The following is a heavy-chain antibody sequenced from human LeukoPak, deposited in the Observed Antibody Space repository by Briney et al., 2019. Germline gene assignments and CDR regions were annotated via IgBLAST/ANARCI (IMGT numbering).Heavy chain of an antibody. Sequence: GGSLRLSCAASGFSLSNHWVTWVRQAPGKGPEWVAHINVDGSEKDFLDSVRGRFTISRDNSKNSVYLQMNTLRVGDTAVYHCARGHYGLDVWGQGPTVTVSS. CDR2: INVDGSEK. CDR3: ARGHYGLDV. CDR1: GFSLSNHW. J-gene: IGHJ6*02. V-gene: IGHV3-7*01.